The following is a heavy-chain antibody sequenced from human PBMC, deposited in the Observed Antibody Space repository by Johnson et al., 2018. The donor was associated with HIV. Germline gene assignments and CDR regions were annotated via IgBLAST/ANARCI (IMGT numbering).Heavy chain of an antibody. Sequence: VQLVESGGGLIQPGGSLRLSCAASGFTVDTNYISWVRQAPGKGLEWVSVIYNGGNTYHIDSVKGRFTLSRDNANNTLFLQMNSLRAEDTAAYYCAKGEGYCGGDCLDAFDIWGQGTVVTVSS. D-gene: IGHD2-21*01. V-gene: IGHV3-53*01. CDR1: GFTVDTNY. CDR3: AKGEGYCGGDCLDAFDI. CDR2: IYNGGNT. J-gene: IGHJ3*02.